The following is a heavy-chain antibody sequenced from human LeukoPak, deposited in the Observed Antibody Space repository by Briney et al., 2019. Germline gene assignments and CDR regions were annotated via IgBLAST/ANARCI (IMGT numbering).Heavy chain of an antibody. J-gene: IGHJ5*02. CDR1: GGTFSSYA. CDR2: IIPIFGTA. V-gene: IGHV1-69*05. Sequence: ASVKVSCKASGGTFSSYAISWVRQAPGQGLEWMGGIIPIFGTANYAQKFQGRVTMTRDTSTSTVYMELSSLRSEDTAVYYCAREREAPTNWFDPWGQGTLVTVSS. CDR3: AREREAPTNWFDP.